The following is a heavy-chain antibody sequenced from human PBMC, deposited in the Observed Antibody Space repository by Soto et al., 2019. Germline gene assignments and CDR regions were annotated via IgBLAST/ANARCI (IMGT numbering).Heavy chain of an antibody. CDR3: ARAPRTTVTTYWFDP. Sequence: GASVKVSCKASGYTFTSYGISWVRQAPGQGLEWMGWISAYNGNTNYAQKLQGRVTMTTDTSTSTAYMELRSLRSDDTAAYYCARAPRTTVTTYWFDPWGQGTLVTVSS. V-gene: IGHV1-18*04. CDR2: ISAYNGNT. D-gene: IGHD4-17*01. CDR1: GYTFTSYG. J-gene: IGHJ5*02.